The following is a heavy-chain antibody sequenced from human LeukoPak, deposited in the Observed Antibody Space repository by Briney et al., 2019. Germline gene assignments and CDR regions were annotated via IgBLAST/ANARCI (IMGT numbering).Heavy chain of an antibody. V-gene: IGHV4-30-2*01. D-gene: IGHD6-19*01. CDR1: GGSISSGGYS. CDR2: IYHSGST. J-gene: IGHJ4*02. Sequence: SQTLSLTCAVSGGSISSGGYSWSRIRQPPGKGLEWIGYIYHSGSTYYNPSLKSRVTISVDRSKNQFSLKLSSVTAADTAVYYCARAVVSSGWLDYWGQGTLVTVSS. CDR3: ARAVVSSGWLDY.